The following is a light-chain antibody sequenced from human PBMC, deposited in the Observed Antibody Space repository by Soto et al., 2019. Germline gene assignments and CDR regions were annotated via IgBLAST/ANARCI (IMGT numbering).Light chain of an antibody. CDR3: QQFNNWPPVT. CDR2: GAS. CDR1: QSVSNN. Sequence: EIVMTQSPAILSVSPGERATLSCRAGQSVSNNLVWYQQKPGQAPRLLIYGASTRATGVPARFSGSGSGTEFTLTISNLQSEDFAVYYCQQFNNWPPVTFGQGTKVEIK. J-gene: IGKJ1*01. V-gene: IGKV3-15*01.